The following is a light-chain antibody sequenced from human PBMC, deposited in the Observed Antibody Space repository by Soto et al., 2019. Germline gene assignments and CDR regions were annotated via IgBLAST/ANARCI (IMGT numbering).Light chain of an antibody. Sequence: QLVLTQSPSASASLGASVKLTCTLSSGHSSYAIAWYQQPPEKGPRYLMKLNSDGSHTKGDGIPDRFSGSSSGAESYLTISSLQSEDEADYYCQTWGTGYWVFGGGTKLTVL. J-gene: IGLJ3*02. CDR3: QTWGTGYWV. CDR2: LNSDGSH. CDR1: SGHSSYA. V-gene: IGLV4-69*01.